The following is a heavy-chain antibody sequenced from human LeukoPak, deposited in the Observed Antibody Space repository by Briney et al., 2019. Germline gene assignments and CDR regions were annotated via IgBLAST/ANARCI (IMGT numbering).Heavy chain of an antibody. Sequence: GGSLRLSCAASGFTFSSYGMHWVRQAPGKGLEWVAFIRYDGSNKYYADSVKGRFTISRDNSKNTLYLQMNSLRAEDTAVYYCAIPPDIVVVPAANWGQGTLVTVSS. J-gene: IGHJ4*02. V-gene: IGHV3-30*02. D-gene: IGHD2-2*01. CDR3: AIPPDIVVVPAAN. CDR2: IRYDGSNK. CDR1: GFTFSSYG.